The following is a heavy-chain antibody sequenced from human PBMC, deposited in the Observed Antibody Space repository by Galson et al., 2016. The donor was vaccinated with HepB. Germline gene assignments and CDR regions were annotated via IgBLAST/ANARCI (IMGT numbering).Heavy chain of an antibody. CDR1: GFSLSRSGMS. V-gene: IGHV2-5*02. CDR2: IYWDDDK. Sequence: PALVKPTQTLTLTCSFSGFSLSRSGMSVGWIRQPPGKALEWLVLIYWDDDKRYNPSLKSRLTITKYTSKKQVVLTMTNMDPVDTATYYCAHRGDASLSPTFDYWGQGTLVTVSS. D-gene: IGHD5-24*01. CDR3: AHRGDASLSPTFDY. J-gene: IGHJ4*02.